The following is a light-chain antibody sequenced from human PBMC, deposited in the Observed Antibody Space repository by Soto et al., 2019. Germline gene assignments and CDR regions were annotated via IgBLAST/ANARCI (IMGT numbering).Light chain of an antibody. CDR2: DAS. J-gene: IGKJ5*01. Sequence: EIVLTQSPGPLSLSPGERATLSCMSSQDINNYLAWYHHRPGQAPRLLIDDASNRSTGIPARFSGTASGRYFALIISSLVTEDFEVYYCRHLRVFGQGTRLEIK. V-gene: IGKV3-11*02. CDR1: QDINNY. CDR3: RHLRV.